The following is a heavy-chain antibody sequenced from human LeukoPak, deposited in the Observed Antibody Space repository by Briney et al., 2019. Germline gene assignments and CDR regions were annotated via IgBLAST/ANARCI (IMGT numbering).Heavy chain of an antibody. Sequence: GGSLRLSCTASGFTFSSSGMHWVRQAPGKGLEWVALISFDGSDIYYADSVQGRFTISRDNAKNTLFLQMNSLRAEDTAVYYCAKDATKGNLIITNGVAIASKFNWFDTWGQGTLVTVSS. CDR1: GFTFSSSG. CDR2: ISFDGSDI. D-gene: IGHD3-10*01. V-gene: IGHV3-33*05. CDR3: AKDATKGNLIITNGVAIASKFNWFDT. J-gene: IGHJ5*02.